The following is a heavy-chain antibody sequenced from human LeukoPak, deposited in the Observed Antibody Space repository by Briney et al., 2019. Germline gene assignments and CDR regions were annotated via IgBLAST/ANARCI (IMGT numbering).Heavy chain of an antibody. V-gene: IGHV1-18*01. CDR2: IGAYNGNT. CDR3: AREFSGDYYHRSGYSQRGDAFDI. J-gene: IGHJ3*02. Sequence: ASVKVSCKASGYTFTSYGISWVRQAPGQGLEWMGWIGAYNGNTNYAQKLQGRVTMTTDTSTSTAYMELRSLRSDDTAVYYCAREFSGDYYHRSGYSQRGDAFDIWGQGTMVTLSS. CDR1: GYTFTSYG. D-gene: IGHD3-22*01.